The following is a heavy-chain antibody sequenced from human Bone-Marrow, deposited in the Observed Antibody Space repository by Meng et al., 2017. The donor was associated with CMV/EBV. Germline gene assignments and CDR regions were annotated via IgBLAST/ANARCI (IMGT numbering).Heavy chain of an antibody. CDR1: GYSFTSYW. CDR3: ARHGMVRAGESLDY. CDR2: IHPGDSDT. J-gene: IGHJ4*02. Sequence: GGSLRLSCKGSGYSFTSYWIGWVRQMPGKGLEWMGIIHPGDSDTRYSPSFQGQVTISADKSISTAYLQWSSLKASDTAMYYCARHGMVRAGESLDYWGQGTLVTVSS. D-gene: IGHD3-10*01. V-gene: IGHV5-51*01.